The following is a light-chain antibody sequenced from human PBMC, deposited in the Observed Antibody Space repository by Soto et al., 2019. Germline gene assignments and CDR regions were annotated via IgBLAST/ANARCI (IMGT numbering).Light chain of an antibody. CDR2: EVS. CDR1: SSDVGGYNY. CDR3: SSYTCSSTDYV. J-gene: IGLJ1*01. V-gene: IGLV2-14*01. Sequence: QSALTQPASVSGSPGQSITISCTGTSSDVGGYNYVSWYQQHPGKAPKLMIYEVSNRPSGVSNRLSGSKSGNTAALTISGLKAKDEADYYGSSYTCSSTDYVFGTATKLTVL.